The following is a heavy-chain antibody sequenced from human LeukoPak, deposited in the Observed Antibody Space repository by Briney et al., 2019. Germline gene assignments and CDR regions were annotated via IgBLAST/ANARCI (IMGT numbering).Heavy chain of an antibody. D-gene: IGHD2-2*01. CDR1: GFTFSNAW. CDR3: TTDGVHCSSTSCS. CDR2: IKSKTDGGTT. J-gene: IGHJ5*02. V-gene: IGHV3-15*01. Sequence: GGSLRLYSAASGFTFSNAWLSWVSQAPGKGLEWVGRIKSKTDGGTTDYAAPVKGRFTISRDDSKNTLYLQMNSLKTEDTAVYYCTTDGVHCSSTSCSWGQGTLVTVSS.